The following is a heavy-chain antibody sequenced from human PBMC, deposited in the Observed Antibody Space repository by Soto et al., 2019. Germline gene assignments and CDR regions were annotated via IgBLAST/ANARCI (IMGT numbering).Heavy chain of an antibody. V-gene: IGHV1-69*02. CDR1: GGTFSSYT. D-gene: IGHD6-13*01. CDR2: IIPILGIA. J-gene: IGHJ6*02. CDR3: AAAAGTGYYYYGMDV. Sequence: ASVKVSCKASGGTFSSYTISWVRQAPGQGLEWMGRIIPILGIANYAQKFQGRVTITADKSTSTAYMELSSLRSEDTAVYYCAAAAGTGYYYYGMDVWGQGTTVTVSS.